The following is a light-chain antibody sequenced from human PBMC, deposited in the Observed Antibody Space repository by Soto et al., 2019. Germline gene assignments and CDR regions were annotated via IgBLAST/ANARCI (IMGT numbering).Light chain of an antibody. CDR1: QSVSVY. CDR2: DAS. CDR3: QQRQYWPPLT. V-gene: IGKV3-11*01. Sequence: VLTQSPATLSLSPGERATLSCRASQSVSVYVAWYQQKPGQAPRLLIYDASNRATGVPARFSGSGSGTDFTLTISSLEPEDFAVYYCQQRQYWPPLTFGGGTRVEIK. J-gene: IGKJ4*01.